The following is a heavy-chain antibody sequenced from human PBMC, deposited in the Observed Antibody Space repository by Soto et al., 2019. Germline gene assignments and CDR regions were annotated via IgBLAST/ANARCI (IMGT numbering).Heavy chain of an antibody. D-gene: IGHD1-26*01. CDR3: AKDYGGRYPLDH. J-gene: IGHJ5*02. CDR2: ITESGAST. CDR1: GFTFSSYA. Sequence: EVQLLESGGGLVQPGGSLRLSCAASGFTFSSYAMSWVRQTPGKGLAWVSGITESGASTYYADSVKGRFTISRDNSKNTLYLQMSSLRAEDTAIYYCAKDYGGRYPLDHWGQGTLVTVSS. V-gene: IGHV3-23*01.